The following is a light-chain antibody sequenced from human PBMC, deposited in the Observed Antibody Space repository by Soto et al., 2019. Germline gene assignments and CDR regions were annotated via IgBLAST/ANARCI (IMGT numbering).Light chain of an antibody. Sequence: EIVLTQPPATLSSFPGDRVTLSCRASQAGNTRLAWYQHRPGQAPRLLIYLASNRAAGVPARFSGSGSGTDFTLTSSDVEPEDFAVYYCHQRQSWPRTFGQGTTV. J-gene: IGKJ1*01. CDR3: HQRQSWPRT. CDR1: QAGNTR. CDR2: LAS. V-gene: IGKV3-11*01.